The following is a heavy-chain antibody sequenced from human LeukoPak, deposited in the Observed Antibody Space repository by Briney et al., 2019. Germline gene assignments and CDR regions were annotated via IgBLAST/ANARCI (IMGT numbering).Heavy chain of an antibody. CDR2: IIPIFGTA. D-gene: IGHD3-22*01. V-gene: IGHV1-69*06. Sequence: ASVKVSCKASGGTFSSYAISWVRQAPGQGLEWMGGIIPIFGTANYAQKFQGRVTITADKSTSTAYMELSSLRSEDTAVYYCARDYLAANYYESGGYSPLFDYWGQGALVTVPS. CDR1: GGTFSSYA. J-gene: IGHJ4*02. CDR3: ARDYLAANYYESGGYSPLFDY.